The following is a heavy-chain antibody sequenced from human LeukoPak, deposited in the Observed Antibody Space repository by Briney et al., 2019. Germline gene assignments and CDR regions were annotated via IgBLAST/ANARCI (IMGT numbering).Heavy chain of an antibody. J-gene: IGHJ4*02. CDR3: ARDGSSLTYYFDF. Sequence: ASVKVSCKASGYTFTSYGISWVRQAPGQGLEWMGWINSHSGGTNYAQKFQGRVIVTRDTSTTTVYMEVTRLRSDDTALYYCARDGSSLTYYFDFWGQGTLVTVSS. CDR2: INSHSGGT. V-gene: IGHV1-2*02. CDR1: GYTFTSYG.